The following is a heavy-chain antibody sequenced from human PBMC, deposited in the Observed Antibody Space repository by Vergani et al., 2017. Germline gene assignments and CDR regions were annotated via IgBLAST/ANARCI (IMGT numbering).Heavy chain of an antibody. CDR2: IQFDGSNQ. J-gene: IGHJ4*02. CDR3: AKHFRGWGIDY. V-gene: IGHV3-30*02. Sequence: QVQLVESGGGVVQRGGSLRLSCATSGFTLSNYDMQWIRQGPGKGLEFVAFIQFDGSNQYYADSVKGRLTLSRDFSKNTLYLRMNSLRTDDTATYYCAKHFRGWGIDYWGQGTQVIVSS. D-gene: IGHD3-16*01. CDR1: GFTLSNYD.